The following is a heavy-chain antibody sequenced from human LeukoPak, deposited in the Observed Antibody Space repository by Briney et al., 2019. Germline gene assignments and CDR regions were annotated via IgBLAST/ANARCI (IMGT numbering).Heavy chain of an antibody. V-gene: IGHV3-30*04. CDR2: ISYDGSNK. D-gene: IGHD2-15*01. J-gene: IGHJ4*02. CDR1: GFTFSSYA. Sequence: GGSLRLSCAASGFTFSSYAMHWVRQAPGKGLEWVAVISYDGSNKYYADSVKGRFTISRDNSKNTLYLQMNSLRAEDTAVYYCASWDCSGGSCYGSPIGYWGQGTLVTVSS. CDR3: ASWDCSGGSCYGSPIGY.